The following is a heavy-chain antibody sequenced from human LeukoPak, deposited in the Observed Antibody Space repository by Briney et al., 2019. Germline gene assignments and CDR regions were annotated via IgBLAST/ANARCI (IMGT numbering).Heavy chain of an antibody. V-gene: IGHV4-4*07. Sequence: SETLSLTCTVSGGSLSSYYWSWIRQPAGKGLEWIGRIYTSGSTNYNPSLKSRVTMSVDTSKNQFSLKLSSVTAADTAVYYCARDLRRFSLYGPSFDYWGQGTLVTVSS. D-gene: IGHD3-10*01. CDR1: GGSLSSYY. J-gene: IGHJ4*02. CDR3: ARDLRRFSLYGPSFDY. CDR2: IYTSGST.